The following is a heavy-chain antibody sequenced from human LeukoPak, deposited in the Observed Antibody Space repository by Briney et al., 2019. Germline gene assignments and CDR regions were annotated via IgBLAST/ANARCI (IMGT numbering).Heavy chain of an antibody. CDR3: ARAVTGALYYFDY. J-gene: IGHJ4*02. V-gene: IGHV1-46*01. D-gene: IGHD3-16*01. CDR1: GYTFTNYY. Sequence: ASVKVSCKASGYTFTNYYMHWVRQAPGQGLEWLGIINPSGGSTNYAQKFQGRVTMTRDTSTSTVYMELSGLTSEDTAVYYCARAVTGALYYFDYWGQGTLVTVSS. CDR2: INPSGGST.